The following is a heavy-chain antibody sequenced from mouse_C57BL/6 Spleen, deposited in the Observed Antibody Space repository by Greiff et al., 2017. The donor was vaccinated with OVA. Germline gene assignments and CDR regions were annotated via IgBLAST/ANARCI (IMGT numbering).Heavy chain of an antibody. CDR1: GYTFTSYW. J-gene: IGHJ2*01. CDR3: ARSSSGYDYFDY. CDR2: IYPGSGST. D-gene: IGHD3-2*02. Sequence: QVQLQQPGAELVKPGASVKMSCKASGYTFTSYWITWVKQRPGQGLEWIGDIYPGSGSTNYNEKFKSKATLTVDTASSTAYMHLSSLTSEDSAVYYCARSSSGYDYFDYWGQGTTLTVSS. V-gene: IGHV1-55*01.